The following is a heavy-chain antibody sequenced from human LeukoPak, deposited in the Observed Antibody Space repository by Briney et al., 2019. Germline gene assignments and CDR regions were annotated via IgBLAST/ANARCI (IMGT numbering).Heavy chain of an antibody. V-gene: IGHV4-59*01. CDR3: ARARVRSYSYDSSGFYTSDWIFDI. D-gene: IGHD3-22*01. CDR1: GDSMISYY. CDR2: LYSSGIT. J-gene: IGHJ2*01. Sequence: SETLSLTCIVSGDSMISYYWSWIRQSPGKGLEWIGYLYSSGITKYNPSLQSRVTISVDTSKNQFSLRLSSVTAADTAVYFCARARVRSYSYDSSGFYTSDWIFDIWGRGTLVTVSS.